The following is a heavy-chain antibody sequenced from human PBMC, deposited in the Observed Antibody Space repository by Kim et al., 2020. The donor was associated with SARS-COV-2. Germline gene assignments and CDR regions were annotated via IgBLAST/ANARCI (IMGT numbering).Heavy chain of an antibody. Sequence: GESLQISCKGSGYSFTSYWISWVRQMPGKGLEWMGRIDPSDSYTNYSPSFQGHVTISADKSISTAYLQWSSLKASDTAMYYCARHKGGAGENYYYYGMDVWGQGTTVTVSS. D-gene: IGHD3-10*01. CDR3: ARHKGGAGENYYYYGMDV. V-gene: IGHV5-10-1*01. J-gene: IGHJ6*02. CDR1: GYSFTSYW. CDR2: IDPSDSYT.